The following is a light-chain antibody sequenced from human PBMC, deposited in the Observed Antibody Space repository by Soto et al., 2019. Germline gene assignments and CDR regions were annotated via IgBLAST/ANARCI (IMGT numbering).Light chain of an antibody. V-gene: IGKV1-39*01. Sequence: DIQMTQSPSSLSASVGDRVTITCRASQSISTYLNWYQQKPGNAPKVLIHAASSLQSGVPSRFSGSGSGTDFTLTISSLQPEDFATYYCQQSCSAPQYTFGQGTKLEIK. J-gene: IGKJ2*01. CDR2: AAS. CDR1: QSISTY. CDR3: QQSCSAPQYT.